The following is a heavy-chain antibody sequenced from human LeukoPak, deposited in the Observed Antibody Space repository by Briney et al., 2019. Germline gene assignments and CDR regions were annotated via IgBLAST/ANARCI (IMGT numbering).Heavy chain of an antibody. D-gene: IGHD2-2*01. J-gene: IGHJ4*02. CDR2: IYHSGST. Sequence: SETLSLTCAVSGGSISSGGYSWSWIRQPPGTGLEWIGYIYHSGSTYYNPSLKSRVTISVDRSKNQFSLKLSSVTAADTAVYYCARGVVVVGNFDYWGQGTLVTVSS. CDR1: GGSISSGGYS. V-gene: IGHV4-30-2*01. CDR3: ARGVVVVGNFDY.